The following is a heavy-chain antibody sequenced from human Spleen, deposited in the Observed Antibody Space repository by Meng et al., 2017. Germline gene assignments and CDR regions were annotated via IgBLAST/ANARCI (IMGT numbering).Heavy chain of an antibody. CDR2: ISSSGSKI. J-gene: IGHJ4*02. D-gene: IGHD3-16*01. CDR1: GFTFSDHY. Sequence: QVQLVESGGGLVKPGGSLRLSCAASGFTFSDHYMNWIRQAPGKGLEWISSISSSGSKIKYADSVKGRFTVSRDNPRNTLYLEMNSLRDEDTAVYYCVRTFGADYWGQGTLVTVSS. V-gene: IGHV3-11*04. CDR3: VRTFGADY.